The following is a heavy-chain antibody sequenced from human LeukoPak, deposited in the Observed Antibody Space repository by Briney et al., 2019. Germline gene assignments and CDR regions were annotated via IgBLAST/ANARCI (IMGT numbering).Heavy chain of an antibody. V-gene: IGHV3-23*01. CDR3: ARTGYYYYDSSGYYVGNYFDY. Sequence: GGSLRLSCAASGFTFSSYAMSWVRQAPGKGLEWVSAISGSGGSTYYADSVKGRFTISRDNSKNTLYLQMNSLRAEDTAVYYCARTGYYYYDSSGYYVGNYFDYWGQGTLVTVSS. J-gene: IGHJ4*02. CDR1: GFTFSSYA. CDR2: ISGSGGST. D-gene: IGHD3-22*01.